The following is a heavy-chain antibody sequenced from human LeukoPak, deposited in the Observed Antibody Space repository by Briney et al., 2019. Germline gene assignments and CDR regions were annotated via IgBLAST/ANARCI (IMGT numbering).Heavy chain of an antibody. CDR2: IYSGGST. Sequence: GGSLRLSCAASGFTVSSNYMSWVRQAPGKGLEWVSVIYSGGSTYYADSVKGRFTISRDNSKNTLYLQMNSLRAEDTAVYYCARGSYYYDSSGYYYREHVFDIWGQGTMSPSLQ. CDR3: ARGSYYYDSSGYYYREHVFDI. J-gene: IGHJ3*02. D-gene: IGHD3-22*01. V-gene: IGHV3-66*02. CDR1: GFTVSSNY.